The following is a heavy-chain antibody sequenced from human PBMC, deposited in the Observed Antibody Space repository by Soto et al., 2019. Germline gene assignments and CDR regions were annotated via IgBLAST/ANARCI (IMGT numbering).Heavy chain of an antibody. J-gene: IGHJ4*02. Sequence: ETLSLTCTVSGGSVTNSSYYWGWIRQSPGKGLEWIGSVYYRGRSYSKSSVKSRVTISVDTSKNRFSLSLNSETASDTAVYFCVSQRTTVPTQAYFDYWGPGALVTVSS. V-gene: IGHV4-39*01. CDR3: VSQRTTVPTQAYFDY. D-gene: IGHD4-17*01. CDR2: VYYRGRS. CDR1: GGSVTNSSYY.